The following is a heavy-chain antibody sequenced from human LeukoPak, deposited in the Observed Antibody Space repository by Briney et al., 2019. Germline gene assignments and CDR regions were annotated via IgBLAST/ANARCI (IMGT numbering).Heavy chain of an antibody. V-gene: IGHV3-21*01. CDR3: ARAGEAAAGFY. CDR2: ISSSSSYI. D-gene: IGHD6-13*01. J-gene: IGHJ4*02. Sequence: GGSLRLSCAASGVTFSSYSMNWVRQAPGKGLEWVSSISSSSSYIYYADSVKGRFTISRDNAKNSLYLQMNSLRAEDTAVYYCARAGEAAAGFYWGQGTLVTVSS. CDR1: GVTFSSYS.